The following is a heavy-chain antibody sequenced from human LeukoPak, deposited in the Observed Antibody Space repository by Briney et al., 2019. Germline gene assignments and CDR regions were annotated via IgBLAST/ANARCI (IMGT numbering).Heavy chain of an antibody. Sequence: PGESLKISCKGSGYTFTTYWIGWVRQMPGKGLEWMGIIYPGDSDTPYSPSFQGQVTISADKSISNAYLQWGSLKASDTAMYYCARLRKYTSGWYYEYWGQGTLVTVSS. CDR2: IYPGDSDT. CDR3: ARLRKYTSGWYYEY. J-gene: IGHJ4*02. D-gene: IGHD6-19*01. CDR1: GYTFTTYW. V-gene: IGHV5-51*01.